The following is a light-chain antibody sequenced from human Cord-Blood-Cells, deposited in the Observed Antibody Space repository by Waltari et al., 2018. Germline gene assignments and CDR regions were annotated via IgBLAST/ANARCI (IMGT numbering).Light chain of an antibody. CDR1: QSISSY. CDR2: AAS. Sequence: DIQMTQSPSSLSASVGDRVTITCRASQSISSYLNWYQQKPGNAPKLLIYAASSLQSGVPSRFSGSGAGTDFTLTISSQQPEDFATYYCQQSYSTPLTFGGGTKVEIK. V-gene: IGKV1-39*01. J-gene: IGKJ4*01. CDR3: QQSYSTPLT.